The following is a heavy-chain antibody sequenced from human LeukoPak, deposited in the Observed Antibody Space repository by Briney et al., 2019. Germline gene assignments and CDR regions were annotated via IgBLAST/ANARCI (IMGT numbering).Heavy chain of an antibody. CDR2: ISSDSSTI. CDR3: AKSYSSGW. D-gene: IGHD6-19*01. V-gene: IGHV3-48*01. Sequence: GGSLRLSCAASGFTFSSYSMNWVRQAPGKGLKWISYISSDSSTIYYADSVKGRFTISRDNSKNTLYLQMNSLRAEDTAVYYCAKSYSSGWWGQGTLVTVSS. J-gene: IGHJ4*02. CDR1: GFTFSSYS.